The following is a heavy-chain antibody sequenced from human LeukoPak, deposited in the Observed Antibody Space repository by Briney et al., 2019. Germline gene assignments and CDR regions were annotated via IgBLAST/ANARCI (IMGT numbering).Heavy chain of an antibody. J-gene: IGHJ4*02. CDR1: GYTFTGYY. V-gene: IGHV1-2*02. CDR3: ARGGDIGTRPYDY. D-gene: IGHD6-6*01. CDR2: IDPNSGGT. Sequence: ASVKVSCKASGYTFTGYYMHWVRQAPGQGPEWMGWIDPNSGGTNYAQKFQGRVTMTRDTSISSAYMELSRLTSDDTAVYYCARGGDIGTRPYDYWGQGSLVTVSS.